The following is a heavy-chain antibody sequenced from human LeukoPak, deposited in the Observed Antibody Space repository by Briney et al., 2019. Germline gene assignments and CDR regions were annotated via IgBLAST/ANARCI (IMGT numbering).Heavy chain of an antibody. D-gene: IGHD3-10*01. CDR1: GFTFSSYC. CDR3: ASVFDGFDI. Sequence: GGSLRLSCAASGFTFSSYCMSWVRQAPGKGLELVANRKQYGSEKYYVDSVKGRFTISRDNAKNSLYLQMNSLRAEDTAVYYCASVFDGFDIWGQGTLVTVSS. J-gene: IGHJ3*02. V-gene: IGHV3-7*01. CDR2: RKQYGSEK.